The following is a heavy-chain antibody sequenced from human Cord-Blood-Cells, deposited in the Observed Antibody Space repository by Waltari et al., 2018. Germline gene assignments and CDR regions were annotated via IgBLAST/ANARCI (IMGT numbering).Heavy chain of an antibody. Sequence: QVQLVESGGGVVQPGRSLRLSCAGSGCTLTSSAMNWVRQAPGKGLEWVAVISYDGSNKYYADSVKGRFTISRDNSKNTLYLQMNSLRAEDTAVYYCARDLADAFDIWGQGTMVTVSS. V-gene: IGHV3-30-3*01. CDR1: GCTLTSSA. CDR3: ARDLADAFDI. CDR2: ISYDGSNK. J-gene: IGHJ3*02.